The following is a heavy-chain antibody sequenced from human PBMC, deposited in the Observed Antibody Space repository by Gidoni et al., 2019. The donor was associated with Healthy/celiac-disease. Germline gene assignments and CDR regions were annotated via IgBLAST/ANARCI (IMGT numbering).Heavy chain of an antibody. CDR3: VKEPRGECSSTSCYP. CDR1: GFPFTSYA. CDR2: ISSNGGST. Sequence: EVQLVESGGGLVHPGGALRLSCSASGFPFTSYAMHWVRQAPGKGLEYVSAISSNGGSTYYADSVKGRFTISRDNSKNTLYLQMSSLRAEDTAVYYCVKEPRGECSSTSCYPWGQGTMVTVSS. V-gene: IGHV3-64D*09. J-gene: IGHJ5*02. D-gene: IGHD2-2*01.